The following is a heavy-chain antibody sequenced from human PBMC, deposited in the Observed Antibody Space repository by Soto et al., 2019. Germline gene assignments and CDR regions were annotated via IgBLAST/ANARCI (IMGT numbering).Heavy chain of an antibody. V-gene: IGHV1-18*01. J-gene: IGHJ5*02. CDR3: ARADTHYYDSSGYYHLIQRWFDP. Sequence: GASVKVSCKASGYTFTSYGISWVRQAPGQGLEWMGWISAYNGNTNYAQKFQGRVTMTRDTSISTSYMELSRLRSDDTAVYYCARADTHYYDSSGYYHLIQRWFDPWGQGTLVTVSS. D-gene: IGHD3-22*01. CDR1: GYTFTSYG. CDR2: ISAYNGNT.